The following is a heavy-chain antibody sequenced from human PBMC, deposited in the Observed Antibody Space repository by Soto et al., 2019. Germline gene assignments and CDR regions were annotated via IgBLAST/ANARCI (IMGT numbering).Heavy chain of an antibody. CDR2: INPYNGNT. V-gene: IGHV1-18*04. CDR1: GYTFTSYG. Sequence: QLQLVQSGAEVKKPGASVKVSCKASGYTFTSYGISWIRQAPGQGLEGMGWINPYNGNTDYAQNLQGRVTMTTDTSTSTAYMELRSLTSDDTAVYYCATSYDSGFDPWGQGTLVSVSS. J-gene: IGHJ5*02. D-gene: IGHD5-12*01. CDR3: ATSYDSGFDP.